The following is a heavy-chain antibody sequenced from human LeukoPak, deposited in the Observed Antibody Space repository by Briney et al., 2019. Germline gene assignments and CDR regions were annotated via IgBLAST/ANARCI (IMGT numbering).Heavy chain of an antibody. D-gene: IGHD2-15*01. Sequence: SETLSLTCTVSGGSMSSNNYYWGWIRQPPGKGLEWIGNIYYSGSTHDNPSLRSRVTISVDTSKNQFSLKLSSVTAADTAVYYCARLVGWPYRYYFDYWGQGTLITVSS. CDR3: ARLVGWPYRYYFDY. V-gene: IGHV4-39*01. J-gene: IGHJ4*02. CDR1: GGSMSSNNYY. CDR2: IYYSGST.